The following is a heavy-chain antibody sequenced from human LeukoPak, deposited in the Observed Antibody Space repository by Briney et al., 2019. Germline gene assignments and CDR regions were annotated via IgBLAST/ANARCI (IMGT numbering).Heavy chain of an antibody. J-gene: IGHJ4*02. D-gene: IGHD2-8*01. V-gene: IGHV3-66*01. Sequence: PGGSLRLSCAASGLSVSSNYMSWVRQAPGKGLEWVSIIYSGGDTYYADSVKGRFTISRDNSKNTLYLQMNSLRAEDTAVYYCARMVPSRCFDCWGQGTLVTVSS. CDR3: ARMVPSRCFDC. CDR1: GLSVSSNY. CDR2: IYSGGDT.